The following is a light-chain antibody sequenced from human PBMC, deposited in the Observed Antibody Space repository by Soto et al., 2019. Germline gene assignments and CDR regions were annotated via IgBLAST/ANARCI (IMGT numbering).Light chain of an antibody. CDR2: DAS. CDR3: QQFSSYPLT. CDR1: QSVSSY. Sequence: EIVLTQSPATLSLSPGEIATLSCRASQSVSSYLAWYQQKPGQAPRLLIHDASSRATGIPDRFSGGGSGTDFTLTISRLEPEDFAVYYCQQFSSYPLTFGGGTKVDIK. J-gene: IGKJ4*01. V-gene: IGKV3-20*01.